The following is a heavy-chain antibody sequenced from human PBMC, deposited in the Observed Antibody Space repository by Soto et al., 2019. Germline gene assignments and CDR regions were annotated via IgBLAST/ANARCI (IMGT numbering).Heavy chain of an antibody. CDR3: ASPSYSSGWAFDY. CDR1: GYTFTGYY. Sequence: ASVKVSCKASGYTFTGYYMHWVRQAPGQGLEWMGWINPNSGGTNYAQKFQGRVTMTRDTSVSTAYMELSRLRSDDTAVYYCASPSYSSGWAFDYWGQGTLVTVSS. J-gene: IGHJ4*02. CDR2: INPNSGGT. D-gene: IGHD6-19*01. V-gene: IGHV1-2*02.